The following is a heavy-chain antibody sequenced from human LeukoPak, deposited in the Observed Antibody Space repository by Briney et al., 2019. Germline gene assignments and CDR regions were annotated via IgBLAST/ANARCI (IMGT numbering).Heavy chain of an antibody. CDR1: GFTVSSNY. J-gene: IGHJ4*02. CDR3: ARDLLTAGIFGSNY. D-gene: IGHD3-3*01. CDR2: IYSGGST. Sequence: GRSLRLSCAASGFTVSSNYMSWVRQAPGKGLGWVSVIYSGGSTYYADSVKGRFTISRDNAKNSLYLQMNSLRAEDTAVYYCARDLLTAGIFGSNYWGQGTLVTVSS. V-gene: IGHV3-66*01.